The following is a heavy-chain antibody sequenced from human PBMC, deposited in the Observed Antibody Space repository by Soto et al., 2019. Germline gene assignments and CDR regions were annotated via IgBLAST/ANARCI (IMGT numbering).Heavy chain of an antibody. J-gene: IGHJ6*02. D-gene: IGHD3-3*01. V-gene: IGHV3-23*01. Sequence: PGGSLRLSCAASGFTFGSYAMSWFRQAPGKGLEWVSAISGSGGSTYYADSVKGRFTISRDNSKNTLYLQMNSLRAEDTAVYYCARDYDFWSGYFSNYYGMDVWGQGTTVTVSS. CDR3: ARDYDFWSGYFSNYYGMDV. CDR2: ISGSGGST. CDR1: GFTFGSYA.